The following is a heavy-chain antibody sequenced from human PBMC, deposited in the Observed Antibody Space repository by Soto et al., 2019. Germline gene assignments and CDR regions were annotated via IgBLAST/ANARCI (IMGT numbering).Heavy chain of an antibody. D-gene: IGHD2-2*01. CDR1: GGSISSGGYY. CDR3: ARDDGRTRDFDY. V-gene: IGHV4-31*03. Sequence: PSETLSLTCTVSGGSISSGGYYWSWIRQHPGKGLEWIGYIYYSGSTYYNPSLKSRVTISVDTSKNQFSLKLSSVTAADTAVYYCARDDGRTRDFDYWGQGTLVTVSS. CDR2: IYYSGST. J-gene: IGHJ4*02.